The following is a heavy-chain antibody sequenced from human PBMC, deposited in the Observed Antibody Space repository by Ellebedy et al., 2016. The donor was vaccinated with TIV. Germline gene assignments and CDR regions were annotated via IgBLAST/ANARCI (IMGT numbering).Heavy chain of an antibody. D-gene: IGHD3-10*01. V-gene: IGHV4-39*01. CDR2: MSHSGGT. J-gene: IGHJ4*02. CDR1: GGSISSSTYY. Sequence: PGGSLRLSCTVSGGSISSSTYYWGWIRQSPGKGLEWIGSMSHSGGTHYNPSLKSRVTISEDTSKNEFSLNLSSVTAADTAVYYCARNVGGIPMLRGVGYSDYWGQGILVTVSS. CDR3: ARNVGGIPMLRGVGYSDY.